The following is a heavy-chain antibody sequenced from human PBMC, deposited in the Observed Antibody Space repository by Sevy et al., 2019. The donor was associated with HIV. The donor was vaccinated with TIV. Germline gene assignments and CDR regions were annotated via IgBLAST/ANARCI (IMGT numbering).Heavy chain of an antibody. CDR2: IKQDGSEK. CDR3: ARGSGTYSSGWYGRYYYGMDV. CDR1: GFTCSSYW. J-gene: IGHJ6*02. Sequence: GGSLRLSCAASGFTCSSYWMSWVRQAPGKGLEWVANIKQDGSEKYYVDSVKGRFTISRDNAKNSLYLQMNSLRAEDTAVYYCARGSGTYSSGWYGRYYYGMDVWGQGTTVTVSS. V-gene: IGHV3-7*01. D-gene: IGHD6-19*01.